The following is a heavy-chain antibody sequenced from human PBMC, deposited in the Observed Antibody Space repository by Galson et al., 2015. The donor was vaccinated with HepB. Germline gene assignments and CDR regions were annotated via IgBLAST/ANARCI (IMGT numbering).Heavy chain of an antibody. CDR3: ARGGVGGGIAMIVVGHY. Sequence: SLRLSCAASGFTFSSYAMHWVRQAPGKGLEWVAVISYDGSNKYYADSVKGRFTISRDNSKNTLYPQMNSLRAEDTAVYYCARGGVGGGIAMIVVGHYWGQGSLVTVSS. CDR2: ISYDGSNK. V-gene: IGHV3-30-3*01. CDR1: GFTFSSYA. J-gene: IGHJ4*02. D-gene: IGHD3-22*01.